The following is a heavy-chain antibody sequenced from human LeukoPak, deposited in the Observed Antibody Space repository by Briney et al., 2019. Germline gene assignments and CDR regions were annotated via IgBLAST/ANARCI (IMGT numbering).Heavy chain of an antibody. CDR3: ARNIAARGEVFDY. Sequence: GGSLRLSCAASGFTVSSNYMSWVRQAPGKGLEWVSVIYSGGSTYYADSVKGRFTISRDNAKNSLYLQMNSLRAEDTAVYYCARNIAARGEVFDYWGQGTLVTVSS. D-gene: IGHD6-6*01. CDR1: GFTVSSNY. V-gene: IGHV3-53*01. J-gene: IGHJ4*02. CDR2: IYSGGST.